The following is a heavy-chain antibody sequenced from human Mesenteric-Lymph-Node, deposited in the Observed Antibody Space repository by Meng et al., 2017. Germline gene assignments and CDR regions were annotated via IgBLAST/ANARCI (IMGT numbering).Heavy chain of an antibody. D-gene: IGHD3-10*01. J-gene: IGHJ3*02. V-gene: IGHV1-69*13. Sequence: SVKVSCKASGGTFSSYAISWVRQAPGQGLEWMGGIIPIFGTANYAQKFQGRVTITADESTSTAYMELSSLRSEDTAVYYCARELVLLWFGDNDAFDIWGQGTMVTVSS. CDR1: GGTFSSYA. CDR3: ARELVLLWFGDNDAFDI. CDR2: IIPIFGTA.